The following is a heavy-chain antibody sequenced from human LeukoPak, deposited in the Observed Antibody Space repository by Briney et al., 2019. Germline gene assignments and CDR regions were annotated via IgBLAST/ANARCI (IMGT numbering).Heavy chain of an antibody. CDR1: GGSISSSSYY. CDR2: IYYSGST. V-gene: IGHV4-39*07. J-gene: IGHJ4*02. D-gene: IGHD2-2*01. Sequence: SETLSLTCTVSGGSISSSSYYWGWIRQPPGKGLEWIGSIYYSGSTYYNPPLKSRVTISVDTSKNQFSLKLSSVTAADTAVYYCARDGGYCSSTSCDDTAGYWGQGTLVTVSS. CDR3: ARDGGYCSSTSCDDTAGY.